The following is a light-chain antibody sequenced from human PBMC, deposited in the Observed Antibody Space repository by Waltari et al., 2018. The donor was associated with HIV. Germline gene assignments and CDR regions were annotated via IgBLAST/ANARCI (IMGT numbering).Light chain of an antibody. Sequence: QSALTQPASVSGSPGQSITISCTGTSSDVGSYNLVSWYQQHPGKAPKLMIYEGSKRPSGVSNRFSGSKSGNTASLTISGLQAEDEADYYCCSYANNSTRVFGGGTKLTVL. CDR3: CSYANNSTRV. CDR2: EGS. CDR1: SSDVGSYNL. V-gene: IGLV2-23*01. J-gene: IGLJ3*02.